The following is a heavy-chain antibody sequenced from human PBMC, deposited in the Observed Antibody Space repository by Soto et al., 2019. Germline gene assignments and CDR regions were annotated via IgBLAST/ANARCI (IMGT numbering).Heavy chain of an antibody. J-gene: IGHJ6*02. CDR3: ARQSEYYYASGRAAPLYGMDV. D-gene: IGHD3-10*01. CDR2: IYDSGST. Sequence: SETLSLTCTVSGGSISSYYWSWIRQHPGKGLEFIGYIYDSGSTNYNPSLKSRVTISVDTSKNQFSLKLSSVTAADTAVYYCARQSEYYYASGRAAPLYGMDVWGQGTTVTVSS. CDR1: GGSISSYY. V-gene: IGHV4-59*08.